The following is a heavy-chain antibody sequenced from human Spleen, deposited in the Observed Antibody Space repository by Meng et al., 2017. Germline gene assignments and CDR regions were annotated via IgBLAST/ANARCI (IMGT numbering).Heavy chain of an antibody. CDR3: ARHLDGIHNYPDC. CDR1: GFTFSSYS. CDR2: ISTGSDYI. V-gene: IGHV3-21*01. J-gene: IGHJ4*02. D-gene: IGHD4-11*01. Sequence: GESLKISCAAPGFTFSSYSMNWVRQAPGKGLEWVSSISTGSDYIYYAYSVKGRVTISRDNAKNSLDLQMNSLTADDTAVYYCARHLDGIHNYPDCWGQGTLGTVSS.